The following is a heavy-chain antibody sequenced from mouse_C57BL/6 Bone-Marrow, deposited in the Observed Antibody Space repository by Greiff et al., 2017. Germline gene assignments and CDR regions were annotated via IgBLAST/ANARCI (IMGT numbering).Heavy chain of an antibody. CDR1: GYTFTSSW. V-gene: IGHV1-55*01. CDR3: ARSGTLGRSFDY. D-gene: IGHD4-1*01. Sequence: QVQLQQPGAELVKPGASVKMSCKASGYTFTSSWITWVKQRPGPGLEWIGDIYPTSGRTHYNEKFKSKAILTVDTSSNTAYMQLSSLTSEDSAVFYCARSGTLGRSFDYWGQGTTLTVAS. J-gene: IGHJ2*01. CDR2: IYPTSGRT.